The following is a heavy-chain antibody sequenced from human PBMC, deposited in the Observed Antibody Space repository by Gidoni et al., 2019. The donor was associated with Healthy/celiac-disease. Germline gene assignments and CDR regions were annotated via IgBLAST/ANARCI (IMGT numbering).Heavy chain of an antibody. J-gene: IGHJ3*02. CDR2: ISSSSSYT. D-gene: IGHD1-26*01. V-gene: IGHV3-11*06. CDR3: ARVAMGVGATTGAFDI. Sequence: QVQLVESGGGLVKPGGSLRLSCAASGFTFRDYYMSWIRQAPGKGLEWVSYISSSSSYTNYADSVKSRFTISRDNAKNSLYLQMNSLRAEDTAVYYCARVAMGVGATTGAFDIWGQGTMVTVSS. CDR1: GFTFRDYY.